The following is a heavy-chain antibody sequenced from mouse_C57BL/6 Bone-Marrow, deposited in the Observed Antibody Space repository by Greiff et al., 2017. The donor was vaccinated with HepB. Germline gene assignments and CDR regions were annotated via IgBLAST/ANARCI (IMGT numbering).Heavy chain of an antibody. Sequence: DVKLVESGGGLVQPKGSLKLSCAASGFSFNTYAMNWVRQAPGKGLEWVARIRSKSNNYATYYADSVKDRFTISRDDSESMLYLQMNNLKTEDTAMYYCVTRRNYYGSSQYYYAMDYWGQGTSVTVSS. CDR3: VTRRNYYGSSQYYYAMDY. V-gene: IGHV10-1*01. CDR1: GFSFNTYA. CDR2: IRSKSNNYAT. D-gene: IGHD1-1*01. J-gene: IGHJ4*01.